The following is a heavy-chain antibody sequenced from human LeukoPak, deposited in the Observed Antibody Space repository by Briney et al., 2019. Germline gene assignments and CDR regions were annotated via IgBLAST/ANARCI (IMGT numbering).Heavy chain of an antibody. Sequence: PGGSLRLSCAASGFTFSSYSMNWVRQAPGKGLEWVSSISSSSSYIYYADSVKGRFTISRDNAKNSLYLQMNSLRAEDTAVYYCARARGSVTHAFDIWGQGTMVTVSS. D-gene: IGHD3-10*01. V-gene: IGHV3-21*01. CDR1: GFTFSSYS. J-gene: IGHJ3*02. CDR2: ISSSSSYI. CDR3: ARARGSVTHAFDI.